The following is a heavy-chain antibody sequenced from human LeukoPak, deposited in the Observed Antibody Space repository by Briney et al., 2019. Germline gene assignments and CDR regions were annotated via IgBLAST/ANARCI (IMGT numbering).Heavy chain of an antibody. CDR3: ARDSASRGYSYGSGKYFDY. Sequence: GASVKVSCKASGYSFSTYDISWVRQAPGQGLEWMGWTSAYNGNTNYAQKFQDRVTMTTDTSTSTAYMELRSLRSDDTAVYYCARDSASRGYSYGSGKYFDYWDQGTLVTVSS. CDR2: TSAYNGNT. J-gene: IGHJ4*02. D-gene: IGHD5-18*01. CDR1: GYSFSTYD. V-gene: IGHV1-18*01.